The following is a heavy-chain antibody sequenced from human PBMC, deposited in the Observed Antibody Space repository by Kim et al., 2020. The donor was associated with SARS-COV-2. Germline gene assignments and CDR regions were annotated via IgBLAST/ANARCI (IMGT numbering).Heavy chain of an antibody. CDR1: GFTFSSYS. CDR3: AGSVGQGYPGSGSYFDS. CDR2: ISTTGNYI. Sequence: GGSLRLSCAASGFTFSSYSMIWVRQAPGGGLEWVSLISTTGNYIYYADSLKGRRTISRDNTKNSLFLQMNSLRPDKTAVYYCAGSVGQGYPGSGSYFDSWGQGTLVTVSS. V-gene: IGHV3-21*01. D-gene: IGHD3-10*01. J-gene: IGHJ4*02.